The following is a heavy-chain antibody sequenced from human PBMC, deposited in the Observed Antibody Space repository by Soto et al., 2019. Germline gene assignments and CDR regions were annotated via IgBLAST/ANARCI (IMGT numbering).Heavy chain of an antibody. Sequence: EVQLLESGGGLVRPGGSLTISCVVSGLSSRSHAMYWVRQAPGRGLEWVAGISGGGYTAYYPGSVKGLFIISSDNSENTVKPQIDKLRGVATAVYYLAKGQGVGTIKSNLDFWGQGTLVTVAS. D-gene: IGHD5-12*01. CDR3: AKGQGVGTIKSNLDF. CDR1: GLSSRSHA. J-gene: IGHJ4*01. V-gene: IGHV3-23*01. CDR2: ISGGGYTA.